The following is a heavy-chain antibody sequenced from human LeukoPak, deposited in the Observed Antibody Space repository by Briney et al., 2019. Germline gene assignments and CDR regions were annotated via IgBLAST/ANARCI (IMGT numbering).Heavy chain of an antibody. V-gene: IGHV4-39*01. J-gene: IGHJ6*03. CDR2: IYYSGST. CDR1: GGSISSSSYY. CDR3: AGLEGPGYYDFWSGYYYYYYHMNV. Sequence: PSETLSLTCTVSGGSISSSSYYWGWIRQPPGKGLESIGSIYYSGSTYYNPSLKSRVTISVDTSKNQFSLKLSSVTAADTAVYYCAGLEGPGYYDFWSGYYYYYYHMNVWGKGTTVSVSS. D-gene: IGHD3-3*01.